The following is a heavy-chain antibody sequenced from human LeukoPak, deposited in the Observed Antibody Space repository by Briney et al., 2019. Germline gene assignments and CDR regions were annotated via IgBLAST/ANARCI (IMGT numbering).Heavy chain of an antibody. V-gene: IGHV3-7*01. CDR1: GFSISNYW. D-gene: IGHD3-16*01. Sequence: GGSLRLSCAASGFSISNYWMSWVRQAPGKGLEWVANIKDDGSDKYYVDSVKGRFTISRDNAKNSLYLQTNSLRVEDTAVYYCARDQSSRPLGYWGQGTLVTVFS. CDR3: ARDQSSRPLGY. J-gene: IGHJ4*02. CDR2: IKDDGSDK.